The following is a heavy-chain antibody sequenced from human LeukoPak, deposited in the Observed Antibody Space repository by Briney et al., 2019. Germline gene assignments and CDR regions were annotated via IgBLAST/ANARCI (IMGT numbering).Heavy chain of an antibody. Sequence: GGSLRLSCAASGLTLSDHYVDWVRQAPGKGLEWIGHTRTKAHSYTAEYVASVKGRFTMSGDDSKNSVYLQMNSLKAEDTAVYYCATLHHHGGIYHPFEFWGQGTLVTVSS. CDR1: GLTLSDHY. D-gene: IGHD2-15*01. V-gene: IGHV3-72*01. J-gene: IGHJ4*02. CDR3: ATLHHHGGIYHPFEF. CDR2: TRTKAHSYTA.